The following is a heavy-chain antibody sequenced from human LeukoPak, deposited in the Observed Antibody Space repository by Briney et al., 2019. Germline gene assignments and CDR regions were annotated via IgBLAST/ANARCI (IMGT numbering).Heavy chain of an antibody. CDR1: GGSISSGGYY. Sequence: PSQTLSLTCTVSGGSISSGGYYWSWIRQHPGKGLEWIGYIYYSGSTYYNPSLKSRVTISVDTSKNQFSLKLSSVTAVDTAVYYCARSSRLYDSSGEYFDYWGQGTLVTVSS. D-gene: IGHD3-22*01. CDR2: IYYSGST. J-gene: IGHJ4*02. V-gene: IGHV4-31*03. CDR3: ARSSRLYDSSGEYFDY.